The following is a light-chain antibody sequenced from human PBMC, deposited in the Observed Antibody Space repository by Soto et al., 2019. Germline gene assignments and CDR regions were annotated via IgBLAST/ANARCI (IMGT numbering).Light chain of an antibody. CDR2: DAS. V-gene: IGKV1-33*01. J-gene: IGKJ4*01. Sequence: DIQMTQSPSSLSASVGDRVTITCQASQDITNHLNWYQQKPGKAPKLLIYDASNLETGVPSRFSGSGPGTDFTFTIRGLQPENIATFYCQQYDILLTFGGGTKVDIK. CDR3: QQYDILLT. CDR1: QDITNH.